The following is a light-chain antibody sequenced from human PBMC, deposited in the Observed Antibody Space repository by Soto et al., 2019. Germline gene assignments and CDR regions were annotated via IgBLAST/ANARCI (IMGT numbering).Light chain of an antibody. CDR3: QQRGKWPST. CDR2: AAS. CDR1: QSVDSKY. J-gene: IGKJ2*02. Sequence: EIVLTQSPATLSLSPGETATLSCRASQSVDSKYLAWYQQKPGQAPSLLIYAASTRATGIPDRFSGAGSGTDFTLIIRRLEPEDFAVYYCQQRGKWPSTFGPGTKVEMK. V-gene: IGKV3D-20*02.